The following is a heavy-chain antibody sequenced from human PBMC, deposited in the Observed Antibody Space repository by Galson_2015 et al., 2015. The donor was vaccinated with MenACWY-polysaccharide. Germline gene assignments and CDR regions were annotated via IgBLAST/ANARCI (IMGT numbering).Heavy chain of an antibody. CDR1: GFTFSSYG. Sequence: SLRLSCAASGFTFSSYGMRWVRQAPGKGLEWVALIWNDGNNKNYVDSVKGRFTISRDNSKNTLYLQMNSLRAEDTAVYHCARGVQLERKGRGDWFDPWGQGTLVTVSS. CDR3: ARGVQLERKGRGDWFDP. V-gene: IGHV3-33*01. D-gene: IGHD1-1*01. CDR2: IWNDGNNK. J-gene: IGHJ5*02.